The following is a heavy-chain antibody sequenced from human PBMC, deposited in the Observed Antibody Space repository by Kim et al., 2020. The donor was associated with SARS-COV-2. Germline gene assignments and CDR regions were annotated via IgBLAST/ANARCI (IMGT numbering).Heavy chain of an antibody. CDR2: IYPGDSDT. Sequence: GESLKISCKGSGYSFTSYWIGWVRQMPGKGLEWMGIIYPGDSDTRYSPSFQGQVTISADKSISTAYLQWSSLKASDTAMYYCAVAVAGKGKIYYYYGMDVWGQGTTVTVSS. V-gene: IGHV5-51*01. CDR1: GYSFTSYW. J-gene: IGHJ6*02. D-gene: IGHD6-19*01. CDR3: AVAVAGKGKIYYYYGMDV.